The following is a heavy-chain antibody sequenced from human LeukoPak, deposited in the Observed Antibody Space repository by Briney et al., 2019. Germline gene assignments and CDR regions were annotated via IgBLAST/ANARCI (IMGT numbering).Heavy chain of an antibody. CDR3: ARDRTYYYDSSGYYRYDC. CDR2: ISSSGSTI. V-gene: IGHV3-48*03. Sequence: PGGSLRLSCAASGFTFSSYEMNWVREAPGKGLEWVSYISSSGSTIYYADSVKGRFTISRDNAKNSLYLQMNSLRAEDTAVYYCARDRTYYYDSSGYYRYDCWGQGTLVTVSS. J-gene: IGHJ4*02. D-gene: IGHD3-22*01. CDR1: GFTFSSYE.